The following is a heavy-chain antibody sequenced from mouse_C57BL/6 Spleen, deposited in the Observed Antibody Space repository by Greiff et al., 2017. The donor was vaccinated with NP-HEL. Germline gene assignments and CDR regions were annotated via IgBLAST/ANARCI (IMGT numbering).Heavy chain of an antibody. CDR3: ARGTGTGYAMDY. J-gene: IGHJ4*01. V-gene: IGHV1-82*01. CDR1: GYAFSSSW. CDR2: IYPGDGDT. Sequence: VKLVESGPELVKPGASVKISCKASGYAFSSSWMNWVKQRPGKGLEWIGRIYPGDGDTNYNGKFKGKATLTADKSSSTAYMQLSSLTSEDSAVYFCARGTGTGYAMDYWGQGTSVTVSS. D-gene: IGHD4-1*01.